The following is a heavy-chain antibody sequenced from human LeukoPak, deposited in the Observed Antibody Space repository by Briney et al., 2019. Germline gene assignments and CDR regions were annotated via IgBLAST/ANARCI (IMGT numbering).Heavy chain of an antibody. V-gene: IGHV3-23*01. CDR3: ARGEIAAAGYFDY. D-gene: IGHD6-13*01. CDR2: ISGSGGST. J-gene: IGHJ4*02. CDR1: GFTFSNYA. Sequence: GGSLRLSCAASGFTFSNYALSWVRQAPGKGLEWVSDISGSGGSTYYADSVKGRFTISRDNSKNTMYLQMNSPRAEDTAVYYCARGEIAAAGYFDYWGQGTLVTVSS.